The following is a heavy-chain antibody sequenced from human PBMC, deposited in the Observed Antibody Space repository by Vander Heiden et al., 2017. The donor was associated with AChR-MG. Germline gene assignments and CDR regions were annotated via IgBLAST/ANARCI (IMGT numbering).Heavy chain of an antibody. J-gene: IGHJ6*02. CDR3: AKVGAYGADYYYGMDV. CDR1: GFTFSSYA. Sequence: EVQLLESGGGLVQPGGSLRLSCAASGFTFSSYAMSWVRQAPGKGLEWVSAMSGSGGSTYYADSVKGRFTISRDNSKNTLYLQMNSLRAEDTAVYYCAKVGAYGADYYYGMDVWGQGTTVTVSS. V-gene: IGHV3-23*01. CDR2: MSGSGGST. D-gene: IGHD3-10*01.